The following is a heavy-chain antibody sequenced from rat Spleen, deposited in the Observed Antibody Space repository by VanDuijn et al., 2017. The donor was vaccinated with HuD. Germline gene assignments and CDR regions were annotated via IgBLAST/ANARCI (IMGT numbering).Heavy chain of an antibody. CDR2: ISYEGSST. J-gene: IGHJ2*01. CDR3: ARPGFGVLYYFDY. CDR1: GFTFSDYY. V-gene: IGHV5-22*01. Sequence: EVQLVESGGGLVQPGRSMKLSCAASGFTFSDYYMAWVRQAPKKGLEWVASISYEGSSTYYGDSVKGRFTISRDNAKSTLYLQMNSLRSEDTATYYCARPGFGVLYYFDYWGQGVMVTVSS. D-gene: IGHD4-3*01.